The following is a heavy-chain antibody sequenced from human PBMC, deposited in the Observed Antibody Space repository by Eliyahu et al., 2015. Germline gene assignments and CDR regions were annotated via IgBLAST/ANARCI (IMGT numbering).Heavy chain of an antibody. CDR2: IYTSGST. CDR1: GGXXSRGXYX. V-gene: IGHV4-61*02. D-gene: IGHD6-13*01. Sequence: QVQLQESGPGLVKPAQTLSLTCTGSGGXXSRGXYXWSXIRQPXGKGLEWIGRIYTSGSTNYXPSLKSRVTISVDTSKNQFSLKLSSVTAADTAVYYCARERFSSNGDWFDPWGQGTLVTVSS. CDR3: ARERFSSNGDWFDP. J-gene: IGHJ5*02.